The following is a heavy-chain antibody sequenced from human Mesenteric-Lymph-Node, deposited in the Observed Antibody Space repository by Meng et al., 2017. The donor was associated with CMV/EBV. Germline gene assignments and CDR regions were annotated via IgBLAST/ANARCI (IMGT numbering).Heavy chain of an antibody. D-gene: IGHD6-13*01. J-gene: IGHJ4*02. CDR1: GGSISSGNYY. V-gene: IGHV4-30-4*08. CDR3: ATARRYISSWRDY. Sequence: SETLSLTCTVSGGSISSGNYYWTWIRQPPGKGLEWLGYIYYTGSTYYNPSLTGRVAILGDTSKNQFSLKLSSVTAADTAVYYCATARRYISSWRDYWGQGTLVTVSS. CDR2: IYYTGST.